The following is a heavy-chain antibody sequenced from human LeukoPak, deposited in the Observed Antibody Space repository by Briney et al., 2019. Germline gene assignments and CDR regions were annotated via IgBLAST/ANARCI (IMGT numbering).Heavy chain of an antibody. CDR2: IYYSGST. Sequence: SETLSLTCTVSGGSISSSSYYWGWIRQPPGKGLEWIGSIYYSGSTYYNPSLKSRVTISVDTSKNQFSLKLSSVTAADTAVYYCARGYYDFWSGYYTYYFDYWGQGTLVTVSS. CDR3: ARGYYDFWSGYYTYYFDY. D-gene: IGHD3-3*01. J-gene: IGHJ4*02. CDR1: GGSISSSSYY. V-gene: IGHV4-39*01.